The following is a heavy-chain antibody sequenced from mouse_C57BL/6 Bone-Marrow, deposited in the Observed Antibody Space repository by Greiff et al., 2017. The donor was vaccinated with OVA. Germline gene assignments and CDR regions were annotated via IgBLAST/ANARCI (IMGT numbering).Heavy chain of an antibody. V-gene: IGHV2-4*01. D-gene: IGHD2-5*01. CDR2: IWSGGST. CDR1: GFSLTSYG. CDR3: AKKDYSNYCYAMDY. Sequence: VQLQQSGPGLVQPSQSLSITCTVSGFSLTSYGVHWVRQPPGKGLEWLGVIWSGGSTDYNAAFISRLSISKDNSKSQVFFKMNSLQADDTAIYYCAKKDYSNYCYAMDYWGQGTSVTVSS. J-gene: IGHJ4*01.